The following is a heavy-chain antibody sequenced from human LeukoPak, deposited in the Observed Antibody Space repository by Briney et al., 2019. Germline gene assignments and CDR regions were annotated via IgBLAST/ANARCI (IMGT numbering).Heavy chain of an antibody. D-gene: IGHD2-15*01. CDR1: RFSVSDYW. CDR3: AREAREAGSGDHQTDSFDV. Sequence: GGSLRLSCAASRFSVSDYWMHWVRQAPGKGLVWVSRINSDGSRPSYADSVKGRFTISRDNAKNTLYLQMNSLRVEDTALYYCAREAREAGSGDHQTDSFDVWGQGTMVSVSS. CDR2: INSDGSRP. V-gene: IGHV3-74*01. J-gene: IGHJ3*01.